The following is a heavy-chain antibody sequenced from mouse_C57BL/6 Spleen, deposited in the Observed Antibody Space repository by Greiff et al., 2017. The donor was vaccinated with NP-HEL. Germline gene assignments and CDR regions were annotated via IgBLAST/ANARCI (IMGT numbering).Heavy chain of an antibody. J-gene: IGHJ4*01. D-gene: IGHD3-3*01. CDR3: TRRAPYYAMDY. CDR2: IDPETGGT. CDR1: GYTFTDYE. V-gene: IGHV1-15*01. Sequence: QVQLQQSGAELVRPGASVTLSCKASGYTFTDYEMHWVKQTPVHGLEWIGAIDPETGGTAYNQKFNGKAILTADKSSSTAYMELRSLTSEDSAVYYCTRRAPYYAMDYWGQGTSVTVSS.